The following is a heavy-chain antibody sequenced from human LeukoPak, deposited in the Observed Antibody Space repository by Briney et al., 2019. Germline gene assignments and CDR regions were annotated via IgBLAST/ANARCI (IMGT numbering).Heavy chain of an antibody. CDR3: ARAGTGDYDFWSGYYKGRWFDP. J-gene: IGHJ5*02. CDR2: IYYSGST. D-gene: IGHD3-3*01. CDR1: GGSISSYY. V-gene: IGHV4-59*01. Sequence: SETLSLTCTVSGGSISSYYWSWIRQPPGKGLERIGYIYYSGSTNYNPSLKSRVTISVDTSKNQFSLKLSSVTAADTAVYYCARAGTGDYDFWSGYYKGRWFDPWGQGTLVTVSS.